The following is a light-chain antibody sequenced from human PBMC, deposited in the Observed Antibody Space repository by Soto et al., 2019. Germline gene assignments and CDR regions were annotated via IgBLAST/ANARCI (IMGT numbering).Light chain of an antibody. CDR2: YVN. CDR3: CSYAGSYSWV. J-gene: IGLJ3*02. V-gene: IGLV2-11*01. CDR1: SSDVGAYDY. Sequence: QSALTQPRSVSGSPGQSVTISCVGASSDVGAYDYVSCYQRHPGKAPKRMIFYVNKRPSGVPDRFSGSKSGNTASLTISGLQADDEADYYCCSYAGSYSWVFGGGTKVTVL.